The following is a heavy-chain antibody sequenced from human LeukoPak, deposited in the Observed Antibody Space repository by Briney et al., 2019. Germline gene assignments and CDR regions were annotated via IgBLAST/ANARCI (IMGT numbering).Heavy chain of an antibody. CDR1: GGTFISYA. D-gene: IGHD6-13*01. Sequence: ASVKVSCKASGGTFISYAISWVRQAPGQGLEWMGGIIPIFGTANYAQKFQGRVTITADKSTSTAYMELSSLRSEDTAVYYCASLLTAAAGTRPLWGQRTLVTVSS. V-gene: IGHV1-69*06. CDR3: ASLLTAAAGTRPL. J-gene: IGHJ4*02. CDR2: IIPIFGTA.